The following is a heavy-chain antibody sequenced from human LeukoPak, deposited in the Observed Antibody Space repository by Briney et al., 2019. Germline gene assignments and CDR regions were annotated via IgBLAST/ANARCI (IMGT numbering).Heavy chain of an antibody. V-gene: IGHV3-74*01. CDR1: GFTFSNYW. CDR2: INSDGSNT. CDR3: ARGYAGGYFDL. Sequence: GGSLRLSCAASGFTFSNYWMHWVRQGPGKRLVWVSRINSDGSNTAYADSVKGRFTISRNNAKNTLSLQMNSLRAEDTAVYYCARGYAGGYFDLWGRGTLVTVSS. J-gene: IGHJ2*01. D-gene: IGHD5-12*01.